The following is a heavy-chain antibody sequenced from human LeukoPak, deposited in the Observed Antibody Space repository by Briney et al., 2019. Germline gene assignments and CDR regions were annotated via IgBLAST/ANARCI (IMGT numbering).Heavy chain of an antibody. D-gene: IGHD4-11*01. CDR2: IKQDGSDK. V-gene: IGHV3-7*01. CDR1: GFTFNSYW. J-gene: IGHJ4*02. Sequence: GGSLRLSCAASGFTFNSYWMSWLRQAPGKGLEWVASIKQDGSDKYYVDSVKGRFTISKDNARNSLYLQMNSLRAEDTAVYYCAREDYSTYIYWGQGTLVTVSS. CDR3: AREDYSTYIY.